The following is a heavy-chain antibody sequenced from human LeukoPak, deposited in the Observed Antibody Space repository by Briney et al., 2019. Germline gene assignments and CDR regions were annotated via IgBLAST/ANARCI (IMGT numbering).Heavy chain of an antibody. CDR2: IRPTGTDR. CDR3: ATETIGRHYDY. D-gene: IGHD1-14*01. J-gene: IGHJ4*02. V-gene: IGHV3-21*01. CDR1: GFTFSSCG. Sequence: GGSLRLSCAASGFTFSSCGFNWVRQAPGKGLEWVSSIRPTGTDRYYADSVRGRFTISRDNAKNTMYLQMDSLRDEDTAVYYCATETIGRHYDYWGQGTLLTISS.